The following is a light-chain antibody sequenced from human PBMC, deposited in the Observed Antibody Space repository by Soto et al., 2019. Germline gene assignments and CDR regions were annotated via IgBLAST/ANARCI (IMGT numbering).Light chain of an antibody. V-gene: IGKV1-9*01. J-gene: IGKJ3*01. Sequence: IPLTQSPSSLSASVGDRVTISCRASQGIANFLAWYQQKPGKAPKLLIYGASTLQSGVPSRFSGSGSGTDFTLTISSLQPEDFATYYCQQLNSFPIPFGSGTKVDIK. CDR2: GAS. CDR1: QGIANF. CDR3: QQLNSFPIP.